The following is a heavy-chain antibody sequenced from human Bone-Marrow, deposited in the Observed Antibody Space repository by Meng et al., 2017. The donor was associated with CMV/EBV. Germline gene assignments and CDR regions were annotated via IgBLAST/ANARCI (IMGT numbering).Heavy chain of an antibody. CDR3: ASANYCSSTSCYNS. V-gene: IGHV1-69*05. J-gene: IGHJ4*02. CDR2: IIPIFGTA. D-gene: IGHD2-2*01. CDR1: GYTFTSYY. Sequence: SVKVSCKASGYTFTSYYMHWVRQAPGQGLEWMGGIIPIFGTANYAQKFQGRVTITTDESTSTAYMELSSLRSEDTAVYYCASANYCSSTSCYNSWGQGTLVTVSS.